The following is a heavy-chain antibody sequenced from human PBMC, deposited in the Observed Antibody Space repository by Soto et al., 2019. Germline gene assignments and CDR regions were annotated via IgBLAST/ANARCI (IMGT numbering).Heavy chain of an antibody. J-gene: IGHJ4*02. Sequence: QVQLVESGGGVVQPGRSLRLSCAASGFTFSSYGMHWVRQAPGKGLEWVAVIWYDGSNKYYADSVKGRFTISRDNSKKTLYLQMNSLRAEDTAVYYCAGSLSSGLFGYWGQGTLVTVSS. CDR1: GFTFSSYG. CDR2: IWYDGSNK. CDR3: AGSLSSGLFGY. D-gene: IGHD6-19*01. V-gene: IGHV3-33*01.